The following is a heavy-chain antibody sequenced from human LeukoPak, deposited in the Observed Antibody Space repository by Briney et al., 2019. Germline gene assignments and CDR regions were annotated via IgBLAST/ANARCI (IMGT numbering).Heavy chain of an antibody. J-gene: IGHJ2*01. CDR2: ISSSGSTI. V-gene: IGHV3-11*01. Sequence: GGSLRLSCAASGLTFSDYYMSWIRQAPGKGLEWVSYISSSGSTIYYADSVKGRFTISRDNAKNSLYLQMNSLRAEDTAVYYCARDFYYDSKYFDLWGRGTLVTVSS. CDR3: ARDFYYDSKYFDL. CDR1: GLTFSDYY. D-gene: IGHD3-22*01.